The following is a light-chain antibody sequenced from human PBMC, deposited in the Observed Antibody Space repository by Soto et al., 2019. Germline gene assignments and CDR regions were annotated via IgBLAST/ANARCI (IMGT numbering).Light chain of an antibody. Sequence: VFSQAPSTLSLSPRERATFSCRASQTISRNYLVWYQKIPVQAPRLLIYGASTRATGIPDRFTGSGSGTDFTLTITSLEPEDFAVYYCQQYNNWPPLPFGGGTKVDI. V-gene: IGKV3-20*01. CDR1: QTISRNY. CDR2: GAS. J-gene: IGKJ4*01. CDR3: QQYNNWPPLP.